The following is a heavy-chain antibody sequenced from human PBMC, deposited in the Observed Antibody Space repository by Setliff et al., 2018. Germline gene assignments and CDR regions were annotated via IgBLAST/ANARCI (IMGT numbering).Heavy chain of an antibody. J-gene: IGHJ3*02. Sequence: GASVKVSCKASGDSFRTSSISWVRQAPGQGLEWMGGIIPILNKPNYAQSFQGRVAITADKSTTTSYMELSGLRSEDTALYFCATDLKFTRFCFGSNCYSGAFEMWGQGTMVTVSS. CDR1: GDSFRTSS. D-gene: IGHD2-21*02. CDR3: ATDLKFTRFCFGSNCYSGAFEM. CDR2: IIPILNKP. V-gene: IGHV1-69*10.